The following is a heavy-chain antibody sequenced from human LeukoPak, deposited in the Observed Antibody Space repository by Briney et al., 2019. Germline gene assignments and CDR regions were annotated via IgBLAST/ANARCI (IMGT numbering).Heavy chain of an antibody. Sequence: SGPALVKPTQTLTLTCTFSGFSLSTSGMCVTWIRQSPGKALEWLARIDWDDERYYNTSLKTRLTISKDTYKNQVVLTMTNMDPVDTGTYYCARISVAGTGGSFYYYGMDVWGHGTTVTVSS. CDR1: GFSLSTSGMC. J-gene: IGHJ6*02. CDR2: IDWDDER. CDR3: ARISVAGTGGSFYYYGMDV. D-gene: IGHD6-19*01. V-gene: IGHV2-70*11.